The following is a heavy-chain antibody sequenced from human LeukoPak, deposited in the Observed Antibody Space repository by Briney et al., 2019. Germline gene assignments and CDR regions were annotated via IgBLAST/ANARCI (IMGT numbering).Heavy chain of an antibody. CDR1: GFTFSSYW. Sequence: GGSLRLSCAASGFTFSSYWMHRVRQAPGKGLVWVSRIKSDGSSTSYADSIKGRFTISRDNAKNTLYLQMNSLRAEDTAVYYCARDQLYCTGGTCYFDYWGQGTLVTVSS. CDR3: ARDQLYCTGGTCYFDY. D-gene: IGHD2-8*02. J-gene: IGHJ4*02. CDR2: IKSDGSST. V-gene: IGHV3-74*01.